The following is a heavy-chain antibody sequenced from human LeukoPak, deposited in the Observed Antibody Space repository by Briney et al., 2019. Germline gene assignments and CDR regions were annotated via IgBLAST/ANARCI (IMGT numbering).Heavy chain of an antibody. CDR1: GFTFSSYW. Sequence: GGSLRLSCAASGFTFSSYWMSWVRQAPGKGLEWVANIKQDGSEKYYVASVKGRFTISRVNAKNSLYLQMNSLRDEDTAVYYCARGPGYYYDSWGQGTLVTVSS. D-gene: IGHD2-2*01. CDR2: IKQDGSEK. J-gene: IGHJ4*02. CDR3: ARGPGYYYDS. V-gene: IGHV3-7*01.